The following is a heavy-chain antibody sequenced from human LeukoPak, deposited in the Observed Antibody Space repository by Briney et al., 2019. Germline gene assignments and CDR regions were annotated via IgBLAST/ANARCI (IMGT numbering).Heavy chain of an antibody. D-gene: IGHD3-22*01. CDR3: ARDYYDSSGYYAGSWFDP. V-gene: IGHV3-48*04. CDR1: GFTFSSYS. J-gene: IGHJ5*02. CDR2: ISSSSSTI. Sequence: GGSLRLSCAASGFTFSSYSMNWVRRAPGKGLEWVSYISSSSSTIYYADSVKGRFTISRDNAKNSLYLQMNSLRAEDTAVYYCARDYYDSSGYYAGSWFDPWGQGTLVTVSS.